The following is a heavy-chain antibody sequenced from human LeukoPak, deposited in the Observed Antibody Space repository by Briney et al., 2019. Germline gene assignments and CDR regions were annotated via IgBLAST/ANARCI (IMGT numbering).Heavy chain of an antibody. CDR2: ISAYNGNT. J-gene: IGHJ4*02. CDR1: GYTFTSYG. Sequence: ASVKVSCKASGYTFTSYGISWVRQAPGQGLEWMGWISAYNGNTNYAQKLQGRVTMTTDTSTSTAYMELRSLRSDDTAVYYCARARVNDFWSGYFDYWGQGTLVTVSS. D-gene: IGHD3-3*01. CDR3: ARARVNDFWSGYFDY. V-gene: IGHV1-18*01.